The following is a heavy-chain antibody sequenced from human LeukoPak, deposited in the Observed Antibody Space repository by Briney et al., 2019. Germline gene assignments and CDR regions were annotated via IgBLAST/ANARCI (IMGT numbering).Heavy chain of an antibody. V-gene: IGHV1-2*06. D-gene: IGHD2-15*01. CDR3: AFIPGRTDAFDI. CDR2: INPNSGGT. Sequence: ASVKVSCKASGYTFTGYYMHWVRQAPGQGLEWMGRINPNSGGTNYAQKFQGRVTMTRDTSISTAYMELGRLRSDDTAVYYCAFIPGRTDAFDIWGQGTMVTVSS. J-gene: IGHJ3*02. CDR1: GYTFTGYY.